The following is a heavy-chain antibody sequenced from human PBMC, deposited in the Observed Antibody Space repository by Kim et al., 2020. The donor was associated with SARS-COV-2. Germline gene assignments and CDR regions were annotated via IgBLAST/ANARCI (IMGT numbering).Heavy chain of an antibody. CDR1: GFTFSSYA. V-gene: IGHV3-23*01. Sequence: GGSLRLSCAASGFTFSSYAISWVRQAPGKGLEWVSAISGSGGSTYYADSVKGRFTISRDNSKNTLYLQMNSLRAEDTAVYYCAKSGSMIAHASSPKDLWGEGTLVTVSS. J-gene: IGHJ4*02. D-gene: IGHD3-22*01. CDR2: ISGSGGST. CDR3: AKSGSMIAHASSPKDL.